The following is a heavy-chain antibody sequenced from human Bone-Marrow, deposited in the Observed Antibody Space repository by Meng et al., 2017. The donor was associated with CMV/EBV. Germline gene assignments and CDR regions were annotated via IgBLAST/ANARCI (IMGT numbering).Heavy chain of an antibody. J-gene: IGHJ6*02. CDR3: AKILGDYYYYGMDV. D-gene: IGHD2/OR15-2a*01. CDR2: ISSSSSYI. V-gene: IGHV3-21*04. CDR1: GFTFSSYS. Sequence: GESLKISCAASGFTFSSYSMNWVRQAPGKGLEWVSSISSSSSYIYYADSVKGRFTISRDNSKNTLYLQMNSLRAEDTAVYYCAKILGDYYYYGMDVWGQGTTVTVSS.